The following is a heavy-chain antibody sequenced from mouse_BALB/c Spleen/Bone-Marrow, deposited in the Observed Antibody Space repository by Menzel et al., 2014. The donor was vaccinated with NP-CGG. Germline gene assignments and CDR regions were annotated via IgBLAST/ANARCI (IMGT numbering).Heavy chain of an antibody. Sequence: EVQVVESGGGLVKPGGSLKLSCAASGCTFSDYYMYWVRQTPVKRLEWVGTISDGGSYTVYPDIVKGRFTISRDNAKNNLYLQMSSLKSEDTAMYYCARDGDYTYAWFAYWGQGTLVTVSA. CDR2: ISDGGSYT. CDR1: GCTFSDYY. J-gene: IGHJ3*01. CDR3: ARDGDYTYAWFAY. V-gene: IGHV5-4*02. D-gene: IGHD2-14*01.